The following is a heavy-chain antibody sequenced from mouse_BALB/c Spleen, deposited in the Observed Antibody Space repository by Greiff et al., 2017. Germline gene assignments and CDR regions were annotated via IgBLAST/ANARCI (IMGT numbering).Heavy chain of an antibody. Sequence: EVQGVESGGGLVKPGGSLKLSCAASGFAFSSYDMSWVRQTPEKRLEWVAYISSGGGSTYYPDTVKGRFTIARDNAKNTLYLQMSSLKSEDTAMYYCARRPRYGNYALDYWGQGTSVTVSS. J-gene: IGHJ4*01. CDR3: ARRPRYGNYALDY. CDR1: GFAFSSYD. D-gene: IGHD2-1*01. V-gene: IGHV5-12-1*01. CDR2: ISSGGGST.